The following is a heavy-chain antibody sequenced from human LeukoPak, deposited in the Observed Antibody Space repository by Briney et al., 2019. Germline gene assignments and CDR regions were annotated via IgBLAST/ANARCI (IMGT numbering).Heavy chain of an antibody. CDR3: ARDPGVVAFHYFDF. V-gene: IGHV1-69*05. J-gene: IGHJ4*02. Sequence: SVKVSCKASGGTFSSYAISWVRQAPGQGLEWMGGIIPIFGTANYAQKFQGRVTITTDESTSTAYMELSSLRSEDTAVYYCARDPGVVAFHYFDFWGQGTLVTVSS. CDR2: IIPIFGTA. D-gene: IGHD3-3*01. CDR1: GGTFSSYA.